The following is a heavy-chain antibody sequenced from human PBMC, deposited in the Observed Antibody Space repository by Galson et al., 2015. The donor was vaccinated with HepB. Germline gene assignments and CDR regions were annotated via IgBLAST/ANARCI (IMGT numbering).Heavy chain of an antibody. CDR1: EFSFSTYH. D-gene: IGHD5-12*01. CDR2: IDSTSSYT. V-gene: IGHV3-21*06. Sequence: SLRLSCAASEFSFSTYHMNWVRQAPGKGLEWASYIDSTSSYTYYADSAKGRFTISRDNAKNTLYLQMNSLRAEDTAVFYCARSSGSNYFYGMDVWGQGTTVTVSS. J-gene: IGHJ6*02. CDR3: ARSSGSNYFYGMDV.